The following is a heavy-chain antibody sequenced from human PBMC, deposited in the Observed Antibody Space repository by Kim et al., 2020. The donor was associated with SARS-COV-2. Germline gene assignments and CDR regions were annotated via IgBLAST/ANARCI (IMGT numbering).Heavy chain of an antibody. D-gene: IGHD6-6*01. Sequence: YYADSVKGRFTISRDNSKNTLYLQMNSLRAEDTAVYYCAKEWEYSRNFDYWGQGTLVTVSS. J-gene: IGHJ4*02. V-gene: IGHV3-23*01. CDR3: AKEWEYSRNFDY.